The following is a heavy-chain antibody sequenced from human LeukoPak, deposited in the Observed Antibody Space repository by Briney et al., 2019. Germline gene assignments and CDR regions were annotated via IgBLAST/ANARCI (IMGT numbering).Heavy chain of an antibody. CDR3: AKEWQQLVPDY. CDR2: IWYDGSNQ. J-gene: IGHJ4*02. Sequence: GGSLRLSCITSGFTFSNYGFHWVRQAPGKGLEWTAAIWYDGSNQYYPDSVKGRFTISRDNSKNTIYLQMNSLRIEDTAMYYCAKEWQQLVPDYWGQGTLVTVSS. V-gene: IGHV3-33*06. D-gene: IGHD6-13*01. CDR1: GFTFSNYG.